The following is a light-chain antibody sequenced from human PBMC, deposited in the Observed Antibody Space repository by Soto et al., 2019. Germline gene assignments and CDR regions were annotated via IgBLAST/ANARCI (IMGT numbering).Light chain of an antibody. CDR1: SSDVGAYDY. V-gene: IGLV2-14*03. CDR2: EVS. J-gene: IGLJ1*01. Sequence: QSALTQPASVSGSPGQSITISSTGTSSDVGAYDYVSWYQQHPDKAPKLMIYEVSNRPSGVSNRFSGSKSVNTATLTISGLQADDEADYYCSSYTSSSTRVFGTGTKVTVL. CDR3: SSYTSSSTRV.